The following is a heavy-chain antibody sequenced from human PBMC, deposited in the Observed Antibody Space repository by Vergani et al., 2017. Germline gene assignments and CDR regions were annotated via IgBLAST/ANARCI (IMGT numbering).Heavy chain of an antibody. CDR1: GFTFSSYS. D-gene: IGHD6-13*01. V-gene: IGHV3-21*01. CDR2: ISSSSSYI. CDR3: AREGNSSSWPYYYYGMDV. J-gene: IGHJ6*02. Sequence: EVQLVESGGGLVKPGGSLRLSCAASGFTFSSYSMNWVRQAPGKGLEWVSSISSSSSYIYYADSVKGRFTISRDNAKNSLYLQMNSLRAEDTAVYYCAREGNSSSWPYYYYGMDVWGQXP.